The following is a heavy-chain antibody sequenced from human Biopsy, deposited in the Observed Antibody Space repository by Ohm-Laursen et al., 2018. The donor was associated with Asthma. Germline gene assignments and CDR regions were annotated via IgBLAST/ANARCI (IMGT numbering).Heavy chain of an antibody. D-gene: IGHD6-19*01. CDR1: GFTFSDYY. J-gene: IGHJ4*02. Sequence: GSLRLSCSASGFTFSDYYMSWIRQAPGKGLEWISYINGKSNSTEYADSVKGRFTISRDNAKNSLYLQMNSLRAEDTAVYYCARGSYSSGLYDDFESWGQGTLVTVSS. V-gene: IGHV3-11*05. CDR2: INGKSNST. CDR3: ARGSYSSGLYDDFES.